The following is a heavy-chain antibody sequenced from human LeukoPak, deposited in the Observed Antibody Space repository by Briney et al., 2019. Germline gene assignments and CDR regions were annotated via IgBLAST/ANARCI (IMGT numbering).Heavy chain of an antibody. CDR1: GFTFSDYY. V-gene: IGHV4-38-2*01. CDR3: ARSPPETTDEYNWFDP. J-gene: IGHJ5*02. D-gene: IGHD4-17*01. CDR2: IYYSGST. Sequence: GSLRLSCAASGFTFSDYYMSWIRQPPGKGLEWIGSIYYSGSTYYNPSLKSRVTISVDTSKNQFSLKLSSVTAADTAVYYCARSPPETTDEYNWFDPWGQGTLVTVSS.